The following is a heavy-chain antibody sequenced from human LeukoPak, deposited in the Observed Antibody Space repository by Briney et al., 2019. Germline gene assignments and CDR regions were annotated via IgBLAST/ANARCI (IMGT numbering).Heavy chain of an antibody. CDR3: ARAGRYDFWSGYPLDY. CDR2: ISSGSSTI. J-gene: IGHJ4*02. V-gene: IGHV3-48*04. CDR1: AFTFSSYS. D-gene: IGHD3-3*01. Sequence: PPGGSLRLSCAASAFTFSSYSMNWVRQAPGKGLEWVSYISSGSSTIYYADSVRGRFTISRDNAKNSLYLQMSSLGVEDTAVYYCARAGRYDFWSGYPLDYWGQGTLVTVSS.